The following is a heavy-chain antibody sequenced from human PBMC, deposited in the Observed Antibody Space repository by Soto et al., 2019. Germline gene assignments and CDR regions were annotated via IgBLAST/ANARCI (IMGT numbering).Heavy chain of an antibody. CDR2: ISAYNGNT. Sequence: EASVKVSCKASGYTFTSYGISWVRQAPGQGLEWMGWISAYNGNTNYAQKLQGRVTMTTDTSTSTAYMELRSLRSDDTAVYYCARDDDGCNFDLHYYYCGMDVWGQGTTVTVSS. J-gene: IGHJ6*02. D-gene: IGHD4-17*01. CDR3: ARDDDGCNFDLHYYYCGMDV. CDR1: GYTFTSYG. V-gene: IGHV1-18*01.